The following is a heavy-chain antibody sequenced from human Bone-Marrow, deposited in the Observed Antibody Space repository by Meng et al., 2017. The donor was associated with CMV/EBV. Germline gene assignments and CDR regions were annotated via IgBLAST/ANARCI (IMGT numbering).Heavy chain of an antibody. Sequence: ASVKVSCKASGYTFTGYYMHWVRQAPGQGLEWMGWINPNSGGTNYAQKFQGRVTMTRDTSISTAHMELSRLRSDDTAVYYCASWSRSIFGVVIHYEFWGMDVWGQGTTVTVSS. V-gene: IGHV1-2*02. CDR2: INPNSGGT. J-gene: IGHJ6*02. CDR3: ASWSRSIFGVVIHYEFWGMDV. D-gene: IGHD3-3*01. CDR1: GYTFTGYY.